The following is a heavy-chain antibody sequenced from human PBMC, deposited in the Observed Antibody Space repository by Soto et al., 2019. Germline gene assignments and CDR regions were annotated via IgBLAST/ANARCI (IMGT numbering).Heavy chain of an antibody. CDR2: ISYDGSNK. Sequence: PGGSQRLSCADSGFTFSSYGMHWVRQAPGKGLEWVAVISYDGSNKQYEDSAKGRHTISRDNSKNTLYLQMNSLRAEDTAVYYCAKRYDILTCWPGYGMDVWGQGTTVTVS. D-gene: IGHD3-9*01. J-gene: IGHJ6*02. CDR3: AKRYDILTCWPGYGMDV. V-gene: IGHV3-30*18. CDR1: GFTFSSYG.